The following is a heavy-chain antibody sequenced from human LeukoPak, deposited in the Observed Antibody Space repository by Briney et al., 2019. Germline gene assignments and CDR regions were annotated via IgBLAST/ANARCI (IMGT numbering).Heavy chain of an antibody. V-gene: IGHV4-39*01. CDR2: IYYSGST. J-gene: IGHJ3*02. CDR1: GGSISSSSYY. CDR3: ASISSGSYYNTFDI. D-gene: IGHD3-10*01. Sequence: PSETLSLTCTVSGGSISSSSYYWGWIRQPPGKGLEWIGSIYYSGSTYYNPSLKSRVTISVDTSKNQFSLKLSSVTAADTAVYYCASISSGSYYNTFDIWGQGTMVTVSS.